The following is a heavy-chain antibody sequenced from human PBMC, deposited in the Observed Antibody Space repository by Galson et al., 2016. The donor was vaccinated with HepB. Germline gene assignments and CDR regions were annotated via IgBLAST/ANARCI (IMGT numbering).Heavy chain of an antibody. J-gene: IGHJ6*02. CDR1: GGPIRSYY. V-gene: IGHV4-59*01. CDR2: THHNGVT. Sequence: SETLPLTGTASGGPIRSYYWNGSRQPPEKGFEWIGNTHHNGVTAYRPSLKSRATMSVDASSKQVSLKMTSVTAADTAVYYCVGEVGFFGEIVWGQGATVTVSS. CDR3: VGEVGFFGEIV. D-gene: IGHD3-10*01.